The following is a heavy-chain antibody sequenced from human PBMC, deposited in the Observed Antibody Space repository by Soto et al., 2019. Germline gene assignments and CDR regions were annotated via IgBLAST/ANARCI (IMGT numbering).Heavy chain of an antibody. Sequence: SETLSLTFTVSCGPIISSSYCWVWIRQPPGKGLEYIGSIHYSASTYYSPSLKSRVSISVDTSKNQFSLRLSSVTAADTAIYYCARHAKGYYASGSYDYWFDPWGQGTLVTVSS. D-gene: IGHD3-10*01. CDR3: ARHAKGYYASGSYDYWFDP. V-gene: IGHV4-39*01. CDR1: CGPIISSSYC. J-gene: IGHJ5*02. CDR2: IHYSAST.